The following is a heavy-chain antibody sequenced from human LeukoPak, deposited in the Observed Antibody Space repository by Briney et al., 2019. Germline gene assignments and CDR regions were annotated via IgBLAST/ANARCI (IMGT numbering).Heavy chain of an antibody. CDR3: ARDRSGSYYNGFDY. V-gene: IGHV3-33*01. CDR1: GFTFSSYG. J-gene: IGHJ4*02. CDR2: IWYDGSNK. D-gene: IGHD1-26*01. Sequence: GGSLRLSCAASGFTFSSYGMHWVRQAPGKGLEWVAVIWYDGSNKYYADSVKGRFTISRDNSKNTLYLQMNSLRAEDTDVYYCARDRSGSYYNGFDYWGQGTLVTVSS.